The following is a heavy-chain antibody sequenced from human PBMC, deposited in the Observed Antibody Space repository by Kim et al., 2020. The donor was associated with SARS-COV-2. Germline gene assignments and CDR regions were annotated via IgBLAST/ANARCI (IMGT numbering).Heavy chain of an antibody. Sequence: DSVKGRFTISRDNSKNTLYLQMNSLRAEDTAVYYCANEYSIAAAGYYFDYWGQGTLVTVSS. CDR3: ANEYSIAAAGYYFDY. V-gene: IGHV3-23*01. D-gene: IGHD6-13*01. J-gene: IGHJ4*02.